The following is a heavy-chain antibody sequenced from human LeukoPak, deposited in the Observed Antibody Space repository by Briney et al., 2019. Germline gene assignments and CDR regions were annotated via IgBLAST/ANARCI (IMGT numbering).Heavy chain of an antibody. V-gene: IGHV1-69*06. CDR2: IIPIFGTA. Sequence: SVKVSCKASGGTFSSYAISWVRQAPGQGLEWMGGIIPIFGTANYAQKFQGRVTITADKSTSTAYMELSSLRSEDTAVYYCASWSHSDNAFDIWGQGTMVTVSS. J-gene: IGHJ3*02. CDR3: ASWSHSDNAFDI. CDR1: GGTFSSYA.